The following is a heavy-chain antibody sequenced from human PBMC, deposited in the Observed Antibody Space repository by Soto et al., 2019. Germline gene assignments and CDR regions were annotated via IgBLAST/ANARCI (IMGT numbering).Heavy chain of an antibody. CDR1: GGSISSYY. D-gene: IGHD6-13*01. Sequence: QVQLQESGPGLVKPSETLSLTCTVSGGSISSYYWSWIRQPPGKGLEWIGYIYYSGSTNYNTSLKGPVPISVDTSKNQFSLKLSSVTAADTAVYYCARRYSSSFDYWGQGTLVTVSS. V-gene: IGHV4-59*08. J-gene: IGHJ4*02. CDR2: IYYSGST. CDR3: ARRYSSSFDY.